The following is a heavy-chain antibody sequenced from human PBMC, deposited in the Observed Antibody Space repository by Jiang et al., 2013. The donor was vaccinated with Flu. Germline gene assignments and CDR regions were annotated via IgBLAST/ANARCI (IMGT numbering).Heavy chain of an antibody. CDR3: ARDRGWFNGYGMDV. J-gene: IGHJ6*02. D-gene: IGHD2-15*01. Sequence: ETLSLSCTVSGGSISSYYWSWIRQPAGKGLECIGRIYSSGSTNYNPSLRSRVTMSVDTSKNQFSLKLSSVTAADTAVYYCARDRGWFNGYGMDVWGQGTTVTVSS. V-gene: IGHV4-4*07. CDR2: IYSSGST. CDR1: GGSISSYY.